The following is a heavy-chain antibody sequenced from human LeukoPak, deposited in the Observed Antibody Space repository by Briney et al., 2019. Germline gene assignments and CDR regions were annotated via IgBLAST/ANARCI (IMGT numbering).Heavy chain of an antibody. V-gene: IGHV1-18*01. J-gene: IGHJ4*02. CDR2: ISAYNGNT. Sequence: ASVKVSCKASVYTFTSYGISWVRQAPGQGLEWMGWISAYNGNTNYAQNLQGRVTMTTDTSTSTAYMELRILRSDDTAVYYCARENYDILTGYYYFDYWGQGTLVTVSS. CDR3: ARENYDILTGYYYFDY. D-gene: IGHD3-9*01. CDR1: VYTFTSYG.